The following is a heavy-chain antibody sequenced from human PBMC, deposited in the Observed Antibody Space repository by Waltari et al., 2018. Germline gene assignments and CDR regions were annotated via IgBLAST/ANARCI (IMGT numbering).Heavy chain of an antibody. V-gene: IGHV4-39*07. CDR1: GGSISSFTSTYYY. J-gene: IGHJ4*02. CDR3: ARAPDY. Sequence: QLQMQESGPGLVKPSETLSLTCTVSGGSISSFTSTYYYWGWIRQPPGKGLEWIGSLHIGDTYYNPSLKSRVTISMDTSKNQFSLKVTSVTAADTAVYYCARAPDYWGQGTLVTVSS. CDR2: LHIGDT.